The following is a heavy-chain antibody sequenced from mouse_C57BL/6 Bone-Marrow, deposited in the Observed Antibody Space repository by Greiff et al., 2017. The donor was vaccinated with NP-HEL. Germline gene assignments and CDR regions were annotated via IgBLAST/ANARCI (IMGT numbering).Heavy chain of an antibody. Sequence: LPLKASGPELVKPGASVKISCKASGYSFTDYNMNWVKQSNGKSLEWIGVINPNYGTTSYNQKFKGKATLTVDQSSSTAYMQLNSLTSEDSAVYYCARALYGSSYEAYWGQGTLVTVSA. D-gene: IGHD1-1*01. J-gene: IGHJ3*01. CDR3: ARALYGSSYEAY. V-gene: IGHV1-39*01. CDR1: GYSFTDYN. CDR2: INPNYGTT.